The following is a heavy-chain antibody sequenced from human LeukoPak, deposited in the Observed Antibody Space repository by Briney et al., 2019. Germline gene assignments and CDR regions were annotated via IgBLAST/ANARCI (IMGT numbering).Heavy chain of an antibody. D-gene: IGHD3-22*01. Sequence: ASVKVSCKASGYTFISYGISWVRQAPGQGLEWMGWISTYNGKTNYAQKLQGRVTMTTDTSTSTAYMELRSLRSDDTAVYYCARVSHAYYYDSSGYHHFDYWGQGTLVTVSS. V-gene: IGHV1-18*01. CDR1: GYTFISYG. CDR3: ARVSHAYYYDSSGYHHFDY. CDR2: ISTYNGKT. J-gene: IGHJ4*02.